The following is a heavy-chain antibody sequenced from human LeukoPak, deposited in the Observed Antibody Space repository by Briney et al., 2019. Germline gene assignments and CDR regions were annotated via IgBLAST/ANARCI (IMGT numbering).Heavy chain of an antibody. J-gene: IGHJ4*02. CDR2: ISGSGGST. D-gene: IGHD3-3*01. CDR1: GFTFSSYA. V-gene: IGHV3-23*01. Sequence: PGGSLRLSCAASGFTFSSYAMSWVRQAPGKGLEWVSAISGSGGSTYYADSVKDRFTISRDNSKNTLYLQMNSLRAEDTAVYYCAKSRMAIFGVVTKPPDYWGQGTLVTVSS. CDR3: AKSRMAIFGVVTKPPDY.